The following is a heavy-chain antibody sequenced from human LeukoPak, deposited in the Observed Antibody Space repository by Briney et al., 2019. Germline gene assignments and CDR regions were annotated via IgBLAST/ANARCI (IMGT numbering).Heavy chain of an antibody. CDR2: ISYDGSNT. CDR3: AKGWPATRY. V-gene: IGHV3-30*04. J-gene: IGHJ4*02. D-gene: IGHD2-15*01. CDR1: GFTFGDYA. Sequence: PGQSLRLSCTASGFTFGDYAMSWFRQAPGKGLEWVAVISYDGSNTYYADSVKGRFTISRDNSKNTLYLQMNSLRAEDTAVYYCAKGWPATRYWGQGTLVTVSS.